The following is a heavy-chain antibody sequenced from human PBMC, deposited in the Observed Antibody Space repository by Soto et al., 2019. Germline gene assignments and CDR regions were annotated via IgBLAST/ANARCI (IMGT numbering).Heavy chain of an antibody. CDR3: ARDLAAGDH. D-gene: IGHD6-13*01. J-gene: IGHJ4*02. CDR2: INPASAST. Sequence: QVQLVQSGAEVKKPGASVKVSCRTSGYTFKHYYIHWVRQAPGQGLEWLRIINPASASTNYAQEFQDRVTLTMDTSTTTVYMELSGLRAEATAIFYCARDLAAGDHWGQGTLVTVSS. V-gene: IGHV1-46*02. CDR1: GYTFKHYY.